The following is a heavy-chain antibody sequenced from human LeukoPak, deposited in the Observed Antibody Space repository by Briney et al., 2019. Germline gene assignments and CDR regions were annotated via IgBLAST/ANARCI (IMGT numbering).Heavy chain of an antibody. V-gene: IGHV3-23*01. CDR1: QFTFSDYA. J-gene: IGHJ4*02. Sequence: GGSLRLSCAASQFTFSDYAMNWVRQAPGKGLEWVSGIAGSADYTYYADSVKGRFTISRDNSRNTLYLQVNSLRAEDTAVYYCAKRPTTVSGTGYFFDYWGLGTLVTVSS. D-gene: IGHD6-19*01. CDR2: IAGSADYT. CDR3: AKRPTTVSGTGYFFDY.